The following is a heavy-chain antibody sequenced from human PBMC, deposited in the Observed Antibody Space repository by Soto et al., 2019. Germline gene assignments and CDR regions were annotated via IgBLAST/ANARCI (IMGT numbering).Heavy chain of an antibody. V-gene: IGHV3-53*01. J-gene: IGHJ6*02. CDR3: AREGDSSLGGMDV. CDR1: GFTVSSNY. CDR2: IYSGGST. D-gene: IGHD6-6*01. Sequence: LRLSCAASGFTVSSNYMSWVRQAPGKGLEWVSVIYSGGSTYYADSVKGRFTISRDNSKNTLYLQMNSLRAEDTAVYYCAREGDSSLGGMDVWGQGTTVTVYS.